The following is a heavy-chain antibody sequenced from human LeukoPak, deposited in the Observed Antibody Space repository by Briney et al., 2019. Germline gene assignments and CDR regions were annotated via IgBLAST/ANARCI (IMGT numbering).Heavy chain of an antibody. CDR2: IYYSGST. Sequence: SETLSLTCTVSGGSISSGDYYWSWIRQPPGKGLEWIGYIYYSGSTNYNPSLKSRVSISVDTSKNQFSLKLNSVTAADTAVYYCARGGVGRVDYWGQGTLVTVSS. J-gene: IGHJ4*02. D-gene: IGHD1-14*01. CDR1: GGSISSGDYY. V-gene: IGHV4-30-4*01. CDR3: ARGGVGRVDY.